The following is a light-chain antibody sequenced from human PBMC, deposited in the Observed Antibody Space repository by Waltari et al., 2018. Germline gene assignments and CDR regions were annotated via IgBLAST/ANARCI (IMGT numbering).Light chain of an antibody. CDR2: EAT. V-gene: IGLV2-23*01. CDR3: CSYTGTSPLYV. J-gene: IGLJ1*01. Sequence: QSALTQPASVSGSPGQSITISCTGTSSYDGSFNLVSWYQQHPGKAPKLIIYEATNRPSGVSNRFSGSKSGNTASLTISGLQADDEADYYCCSYTGTSPLYVFGTGTKVCVL. CDR1: SSYDGSFNL.